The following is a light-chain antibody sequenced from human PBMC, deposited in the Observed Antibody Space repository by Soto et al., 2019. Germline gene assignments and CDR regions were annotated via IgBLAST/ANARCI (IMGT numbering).Light chain of an antibody. Sequence: DIQVTQAPSTLSSSVGDRVNIPCRASQSISSYLNWYQQKPGKAPKLLIYAASSLQSGVPSRFSGSGSGTDFTLTISSLQPEDFATYYCQQSYSTPWTFGQGTKVDIK. J-gene: IGKJ1*01. CDR2: AAS. V-gene: IGKV1-39*01. CDR3: QQSYSTPWT. CDR1: QSISSY.